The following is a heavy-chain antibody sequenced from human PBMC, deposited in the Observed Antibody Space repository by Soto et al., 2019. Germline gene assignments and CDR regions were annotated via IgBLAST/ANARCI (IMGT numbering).Heavy chain of an antibody. CDR1: GYSFTSYW. CDR3: ASLPYSSSWYEWFDP. V-gene: IGHV5-10-1*01. D-gene: IGHD6-13*01. CDR2: IDPSDSYT. Sequence: PGESLKISCKGSGYSFTSYWISWVRQMPGKGLEWMGRIDPSDSYTNYGPSFQGHVTISADKSISTAYLQWSSLKASDTAMYYCASLPYSSSWYEWFDPWGQGTLVT. J-gene: IGHJ5*02.